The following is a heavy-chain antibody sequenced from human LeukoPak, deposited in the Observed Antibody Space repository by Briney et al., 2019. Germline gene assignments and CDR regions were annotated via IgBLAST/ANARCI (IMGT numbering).Heavy chain of an antibody. CDR1: GFTFSSYG. CDR2: ISYDGSNK. V-gene: IGHV3-30*18. CDR3: AKIPQPYCGGDCSHFDY. Sequence: QSGGSLRLSCAASGFTFSSYGMHWVRQAPGKGLEWVAVISYDGSNKYYADSVKGRFTISRDNSKNTLYLQMNSLRAEDTAVYYCAKIPQPYCGGDCSHFDYWGQGTLVTVSS. D-gene: IGHD2-21*02. J-gene: IGHJ4*02.